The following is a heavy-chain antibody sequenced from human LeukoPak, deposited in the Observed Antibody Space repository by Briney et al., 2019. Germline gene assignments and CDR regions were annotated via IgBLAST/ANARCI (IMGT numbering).Heavy chain of an antibody. J-gene: IGHJ4*02. CDR3: ARGGPNYCSGGSCYPQY. D-gene: IGHD2-15*01. CDR1: GGTFSSYA. V-gene: IGHV1-69*05. Sequence: GASVKVSCKASGGTFSSYAISWVRQAPGQGLEWMGRIIPIFGTANYAQKFQGRVTITTDESTSTAYMELSSLRSDDTAVYYCARGGPNYCSGGSCYPQYWGQGTLVTVSS. CDR2: IIPIFGTA.